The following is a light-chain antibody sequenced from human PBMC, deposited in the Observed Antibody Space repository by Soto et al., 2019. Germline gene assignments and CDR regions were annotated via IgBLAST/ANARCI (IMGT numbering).Light chain of an antibody. CDR2: AAS. CDR1: QGISNW. CDR3: QQAYSLPVT. V-gene: IGKV1-12*01. J-gene: IGKJ2*01. Sequence: DIQLTQSPSSVYASVGDRVTLTCRASQGISNWLAWYQQKPGKAPKLLISAASTLQGGVPSRFSGSFSGTDFTLTITSLQAEDFATYFCQQAYSLPVTFGQGTKLEIK.